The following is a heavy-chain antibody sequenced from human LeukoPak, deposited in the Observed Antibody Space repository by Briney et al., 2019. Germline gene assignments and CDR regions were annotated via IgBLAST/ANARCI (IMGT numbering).Heavy chain of an antibody. CDR1: GGTFDRYA. J-gene: IGHJ4*02. V-gene: IGHV1-69*13. CDR2: IIPIFGTA. Sequence: SLKVSCKASGGTFDRYAISWVRQAPGQGLEWMGGIIPIFGTANYAQKFQGRVTITADESSSTAYMELGSLRSEDTAVYYCARDASIYDSSAYYYLWWGQGTLVTVSS. D-gene: IGHD3-22*01. CDR3: ARDASIYDSSAYYYLW.